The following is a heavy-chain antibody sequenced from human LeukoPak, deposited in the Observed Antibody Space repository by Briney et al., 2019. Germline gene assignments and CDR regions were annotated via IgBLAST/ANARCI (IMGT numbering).Heavy chain of an antibody. CDR2: IVVGSGNT. CDR3: AAVGYCSGGSCYSPDY. J-gene: IGHJ4*02. Sequence: ASVKVSCKASGFTFTSSARQWVRQARGQRLEWIGWIVVGSGNTNYAQKFQERVTITRDMSTSTAYMELSSLRSEDTAVYYCAAVGYCSGGSCYSPDYWGQGTLVTVSS. D-gene: IGHD2-15*01. V-gene: IGHV1-58*02. CDR1: GFTFTSSA.